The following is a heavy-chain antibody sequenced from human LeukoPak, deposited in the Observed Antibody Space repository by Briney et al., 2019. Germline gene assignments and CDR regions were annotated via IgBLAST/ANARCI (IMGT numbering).Heavy chain of an antibody. Sequence: ASVKVSCKSSGYTFTTYGITWVRQAPGQGLEWMGWISTYNGNTDYAQKLQGRVTMTTDTYTSTAYMELRSRRSHDTAMYYCARDRMDTGTYFDYWGQGTLVTVSS. V-gene: IGHV1-18*01. CDR1: GYTFTTYG. J-gene: IGHJ4*02. D-gene: IGHD5-18*01. CDR2: ISTYNGNT. CDR3: ARDRMDTGTYFDY.